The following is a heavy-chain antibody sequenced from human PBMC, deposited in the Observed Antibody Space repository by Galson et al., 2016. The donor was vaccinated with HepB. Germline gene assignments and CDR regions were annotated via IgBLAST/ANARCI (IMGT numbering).Heavy chain of an antibody. V-gene: IGHV4-4*02. CDR1: GGSINSGNW. CDR3: ARAGNDFHYYYGMDV. CDR2: IYRSGGT. J-gene: IGHJ6*02. D-gene: IGHD2/OR15-2a*01. Sequence: SETLSLTCAVSGGSINSGNWWTWVRQPPGKGLEWIGEIYRSGGTNYNPSLKSRVTISIDKSKTQFSLKVNSLTAADTAVYYCARAGNDFHYYYGMDVWGQGTTVIVSS.